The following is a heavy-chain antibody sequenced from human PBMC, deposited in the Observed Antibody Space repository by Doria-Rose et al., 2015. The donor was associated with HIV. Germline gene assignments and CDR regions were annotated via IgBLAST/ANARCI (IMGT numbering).Heavy chain of an antibody. CDR3: ARIKSSRWYHKYYFDF. CDR1: GVSLSSPGMG. D-gene: IGHD6-13*01. J-gene: IGHJ4*02. Sequence: QITLKESGPVLVKPTETLTLTCTVSGVSLSSPGMGVSWIRQPPGKALEWLANMCSEDEGYYKTPLKSRHTFSRGTSKSQVVLTMTDMDPVDTATYYCARIKSSRWYHKYYFDFWGQGTLVIVSA. CDR2: MCSEDEG. V-gene: IGHV2-26*01.